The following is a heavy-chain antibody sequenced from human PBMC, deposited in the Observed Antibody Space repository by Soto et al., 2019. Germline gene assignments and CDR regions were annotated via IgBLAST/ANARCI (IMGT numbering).Heavy chain of an antibody. Sequence: ASVKVSCTASGYTFTSYDISWVRLAPGQGLEWMGWISTYNGNTNYAQKLQGRVTMTTDTSTSTAYMELRSLRSDDTAVYYCARGFRVAATRWWFDPWGQGTLVTVSS. CDR2: ISTYNGNT. CDR1: GYTFTSYD. CDR3: ARGFRVAATRWWFDP. J-gene: IGHJ5*02. V-gene: IGHV1-18*01. D-gene: IGHD2-15*01.